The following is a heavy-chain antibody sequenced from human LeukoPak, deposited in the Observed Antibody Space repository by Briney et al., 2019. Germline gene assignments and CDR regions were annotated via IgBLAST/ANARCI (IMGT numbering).Heavy chain of an antibody. CDR1: GYTFTCYY. D-gene: IGHD3-22*01. V-gene: IGHV1-69*13. Sequence: GASVKVSCKASGYTFTCYYMHWVRQAPGQGLEWMGGIIPIFGTANYAQKFQGRVTITADESTSTAYMELSSLRSEDTAVYYCARPSYYYDSSGYSPLRVWGQGTLVTVSS. CDR3: ARPSYYYDSSGYSPLRV. J-gene: IGHJ4*02. CDR2: IIPIFGTA.